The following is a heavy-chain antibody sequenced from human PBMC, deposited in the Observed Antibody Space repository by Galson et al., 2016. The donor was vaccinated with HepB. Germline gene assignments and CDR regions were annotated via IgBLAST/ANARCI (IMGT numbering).Heavy chain of an antibody. CDR3: AKPTNSDAFHI. J-gene: IGHJ3*02. V-gene: IGHV3-72*01. D-gene: IGHD5-12*01. CDR2: IRDKANNYTT. CDR1: GFDLGNYA. Sequence: SLRLSCAASGFDLGNYAMAWVRQAPGKGLEWVGRIRDKANNYTTEYAASVEGRFSVSTDESKNSLYLQMNSLETEDTAVYYCAKPTNSDAFHIWGQGTMVTVSS.